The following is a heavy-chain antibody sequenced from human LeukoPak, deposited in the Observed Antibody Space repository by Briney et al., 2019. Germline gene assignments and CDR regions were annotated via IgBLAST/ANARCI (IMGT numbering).Heavy chain of an antibody. D-gene: IGHD3-9*01. V-gene: IGHV4-34*01. J-gene: IGHJ5*02. CDR3: ARDENYDILTGSANNWFDP. Sequence: SETLSLTCAVYGGSFSGYYWSWIRQPPGKGLEWIGEINHSGSTNYNPSLKSQVTISVDTSKNQFSLKLSSVTAADTAVYYCARDENYDILTGSANNWFDPWGQGTLVTVSS. CDR1: GGSFSGYY. CDR2: INHSGST.